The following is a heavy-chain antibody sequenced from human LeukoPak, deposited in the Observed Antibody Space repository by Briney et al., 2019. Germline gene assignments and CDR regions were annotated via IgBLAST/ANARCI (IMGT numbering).Heavy chain of an antibody. CDR3: VRELPPVVQYYFDY. Sequence: PGGSLRLSCAASGFTFSDYGMHWVRQAPGKGLEWVAVIWYDGSNKYYADSVKGRFTISRDNSRNTLYLQMNSLGAEDTAVYYCVRELPPVVQYYFDYWGPGTLVTVSS. CDR2: IWYDGSNK. J-gene: IGHJ4*02. V-gene: IGHV3-33*01. D-gene: IGHD3-22*01. CDR1: GFTFSDYG.